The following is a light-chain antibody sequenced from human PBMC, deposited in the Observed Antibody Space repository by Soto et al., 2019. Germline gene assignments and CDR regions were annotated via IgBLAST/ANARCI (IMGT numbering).Light chain of an antibody. CDR3: ISYASRDHRLWV. Sequence: QSALTQPASVSGSPGQSVTISCTGTSSDVGDYEYVSWYQQYPGKAPKLLIYEVNNRPSGISSRFSGSKSANTASLTISGVQAVDEVDYYCISYASRDHRLWVFVGGTMLT. CDR1: SSDVGDYEY. CDR2: EVN. J-gene: IGLJ3*02. V-gene: IGLV2-14*01.